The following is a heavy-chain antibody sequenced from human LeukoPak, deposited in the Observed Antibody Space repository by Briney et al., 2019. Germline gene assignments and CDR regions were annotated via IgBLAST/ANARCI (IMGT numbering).Heavy chain of an antibody. J-gene: IGHJ6*03. D-gene: IGHD6-6*01. CDR2: IYYSGST. CDR3: ARDTHYSSSSGYYYYYMNV. V-gene: IGHV4-39*07. Sequence: SETLSLTCNVSGGSISSSSYYWGWIRQPPGKGLEWIGSIYYSGSTYYNPSLKSRVTISIDTFKNQFSLRLSSVTAADTAVYYCARDTHYSSSSGYYYYYMNVWGKGTTVTVSS. CDR1: GGSISSSSYY.